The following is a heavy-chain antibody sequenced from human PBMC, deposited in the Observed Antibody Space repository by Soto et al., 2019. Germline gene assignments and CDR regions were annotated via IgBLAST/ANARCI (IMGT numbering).Heavy chain of an antibody. CDR2: IYPGDSDT. CDR3: ARTSAGGKYYYGMDV. D-gene: IGHD6-13*01. V-gene: IGHV5-51*01. J-gene: IGHJ6*02. CDR1: GYSFTSYW. Sequence: GESLKISGKGSGYSFTSYWIGWVRQMPGKGLEWMGIIYPGDSDTRYSPSFQGQVTISAGKSISTAYLQWSSLKASDTAMYYCARTSAGGKYYYGMDVWGQGTTVTVSS.